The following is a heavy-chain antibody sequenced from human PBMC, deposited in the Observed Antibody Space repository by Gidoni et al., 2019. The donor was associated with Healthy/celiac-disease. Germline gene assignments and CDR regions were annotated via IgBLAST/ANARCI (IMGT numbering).Heavy chain of an antibody. V-gene: IGHV3-30*18. J-gene: IGHJ6*02. Sequence: QVQLVESGGGVVQPGRSLRLSCAASGFTFSSYGMHWVRQAPGKGLEWVAVISYDGSNKYYADSVKGRFTISRDNSKNTLYLQMNSLRAEDTAVYYCAKGPGSGYWDYYYGMDVWGQGTTVTVSS. CDR1: GFTFSSYG. CDR3: AKGPGSGYWDYYYGMDV. D-gene: IGHD5-12*01. CDR2: ISYDGSNK.